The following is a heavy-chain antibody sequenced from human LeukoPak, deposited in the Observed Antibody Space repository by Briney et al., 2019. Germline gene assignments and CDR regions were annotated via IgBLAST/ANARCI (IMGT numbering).Heavy chain of an antibody. CDR3: AKVEAAAGTLAHFDY. Sequence: SLKISCKASDYTVASHWISWVRQAPGQGLEWMGWISAYNGNTDYAQKLQGRVTMTTDTSTSTAYMELRSLRSDDTAVYYCAKVEAAAGTLAHFDYWGQGTPVTVSS. CDR2: ISAYNGNT. V-gene: IGHV1-18*01. J-gene: IGHJ4*02. D-gene: IGHD6-13*01. CDR1: DYTVASHW.